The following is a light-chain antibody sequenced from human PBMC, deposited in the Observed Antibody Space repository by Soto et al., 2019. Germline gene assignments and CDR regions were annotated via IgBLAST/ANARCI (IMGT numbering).Light chain of an antibody. CDR3: RQRYRSPRST. CDR1: QSISSY. CDR2: AAS. V-gene: IGKV1-39*01. J-gene: IGKJ1*01. Sequence: DIQMTQSPSSLSASVGDRVTITCRASQSISSYLNWYQQKPGKAPKLLIYAASSLQSGVPSRFSGSGSGTDFTPTITSLQPEDFATYYGRQRYRSPRSTFGHGTKVEIK.